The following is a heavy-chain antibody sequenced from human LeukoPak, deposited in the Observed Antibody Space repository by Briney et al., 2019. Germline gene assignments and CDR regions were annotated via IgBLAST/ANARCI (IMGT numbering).Heavy chain of an antibody. CDR1: GYTFTSYG. J-gene: IGHJ4*02. CDR2: ISAYNGNT. V-gene: IGHV1-18*01. CDR3: ARDSGITIFGGLNDY. D-gene: IGHD3-3*01. Sequence: GASVKVSCKASGYTFTSYGISWVRQAPGQGLEWMGWISAYNGNTNYAQRLQGRVTMTKDTSTRTEYMEMRSLRSDDKAVYYCARDSGITIFGGLNDYWGQGTLVTVSS.